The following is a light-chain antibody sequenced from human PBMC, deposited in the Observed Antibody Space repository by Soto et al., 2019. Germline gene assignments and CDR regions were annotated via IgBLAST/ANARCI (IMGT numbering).Light chain of an antibody. Sequence: EIVLTQSPGTLSLSPGDRATLSCRASQSVSSSYLAWYQQKPGQAPRLLIYGASSRATGIPDRFSGSGSGTDFTLTSSRLEPEDFAVYYCQQYGSSPRYTFGQGTKLEIK. J-gene: IGKJ2*01. CDR2: GAS. CDR1: QSVSSSY. CDR3: QQYGSSPRYT. V-gene: IGKV3-20*01.